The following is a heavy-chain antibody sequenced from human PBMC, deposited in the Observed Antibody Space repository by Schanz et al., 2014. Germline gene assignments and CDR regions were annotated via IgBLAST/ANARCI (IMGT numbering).Heavy chain of an antibody. J-gene: IGHJ3*01. CDR3: ARDGGRDGYNLAFDV. CDR1: GFTFSSYG. Sequence: VQVVESGGDLVQPGGSLRLSCAASGFTFSSYGMHWVRQVPGKGLEWVAVVCYDGSKKYYADSVKGRFIISRDSSKNTLFLQMNSLRAEDTAVYFCARDGGRDGYNLAFDVWGQGTLVTVSS. CDR2: VCYDGSKK. V-gene: IGHV3-33*01. D-gene: IGHD5-12*01.